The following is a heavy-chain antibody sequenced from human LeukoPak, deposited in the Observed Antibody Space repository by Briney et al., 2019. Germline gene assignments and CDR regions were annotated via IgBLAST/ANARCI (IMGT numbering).Heavy chain of an antibody. D-gene: IGHD3-10*01. CDR3: ARERLSFGGYDY. V-gene: IGHV3-33*01. Sequence: GGSLRLSCAASGFTFSNYGMHWVRQAPGKGLEWVALIWYDGSNKYYADSVKGRFPISRDNSKSALDLEMSSLRAEATAVYYCARERLSFGGYDYWGQGILVTVSS. CDR2: IWYDGSNK. CDR1: GFTFSNYG. J-gene: IGHJ4*02.